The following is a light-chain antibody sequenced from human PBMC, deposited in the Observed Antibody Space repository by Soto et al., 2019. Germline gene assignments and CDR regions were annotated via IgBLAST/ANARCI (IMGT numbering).Light chain of an antibody. Sequence: QSVLTQPPSAAGTPGQRVTISCSGSSANIGTYSFILYQQFPGASPRLLIYSDNQRPSGVPDRFSASKSGASASLAISGPQSEDEADFYCAAWDDSLNGCVFGTGTKVTVL. J-gene: IGLJ1*01. CDR2: SDN. V-gene: IGLV1-44*01. CDR1: SANIGTYS. CDR3: AAWDDSLNGCV.